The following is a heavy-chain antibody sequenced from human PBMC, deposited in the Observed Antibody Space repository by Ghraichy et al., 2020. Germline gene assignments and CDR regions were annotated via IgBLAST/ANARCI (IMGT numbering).Heavy chain of an antibody. V-gene: IGHV4-59*01. CDR2: IYYSGST. CDR3: ARDSWYPRDLPYWYFDL. Sequence: SETLSLTCTVSGGSISSYYWSWIRQPPGKGLEWIGYIYYSGSTNYNPSLKSRVTISVDTSKNQFSLKLSSVTAADTAVYYCARDSWYPRDLPYWYFDLWGRGTLVTVSS. J-gene: IGHJ2*01. D-gene: IGHD6-13*01. CDR1: GGSISSYY.